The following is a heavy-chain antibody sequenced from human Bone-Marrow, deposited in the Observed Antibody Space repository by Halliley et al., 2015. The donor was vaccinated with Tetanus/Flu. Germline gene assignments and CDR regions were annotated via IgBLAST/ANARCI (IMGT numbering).Heavy chain of an antibody. CDR3: ARVLAARRKGGFDP. CDR2: ITSGGAT. V-gene: IGHV3-48*03. Sequence: SLRLSCVVSGFSLNVYAISWVRQAPGTGLEWVADITSGGATSYADSMEGRFTISRDTAKNSVFLQMNSLRVEDTATYYCARVLAARRKGGFDPWGRGTLVTVSS. CDR1: GFSLNVYA. D-gene: IGHD6-6*01. J-gene: IGHJ5*01.